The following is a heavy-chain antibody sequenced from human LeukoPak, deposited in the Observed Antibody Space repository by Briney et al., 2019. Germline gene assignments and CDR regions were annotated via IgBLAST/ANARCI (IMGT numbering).Heavy chain of an antibody. Sequence: GGTLRLSCAASGFTFSNAWMSWVRQAPGKGLEWGCRIKSKTDGGTTDYAAPVKGRFTISRDDSKNTLYLQMNSLKTEDTAVYYCTTDVPLAVVVAASWGQGTLVTVSS. J-gene: IGHJ4*02. V-gene: IGHV3-15*01. CDR2: IKSKTDGGTT. CDR3: TTDVPLAVVVAAS. CDR1: GFTFSNAW. D-gene: IGHD2-15*01.